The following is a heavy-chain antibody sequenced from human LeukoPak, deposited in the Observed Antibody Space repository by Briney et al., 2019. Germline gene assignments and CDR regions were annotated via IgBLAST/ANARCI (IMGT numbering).Heavy chain of an antibody. D-gene: IGHD3-22*01. CDR2: INHSGST. J-gene: IGHJ4*02. V-gene: IGHV4-34*01. Sequence: SETLSLTCAVYGGSFSGYYWSWIRQPPGKGLEWMGEINHSGSTNYNPSLKSRVTISVDTSKNQFSLKLSSVTAADTAVYYCARGPSGYYSYFDYWGQGTLVTVSS. CDR3: ARGPSGYYSYFDY. CDR1: GGSFSGYY.